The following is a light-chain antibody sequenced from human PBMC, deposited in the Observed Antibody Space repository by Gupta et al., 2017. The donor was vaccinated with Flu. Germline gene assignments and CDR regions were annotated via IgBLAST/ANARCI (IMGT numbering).Light chain of an antibody. CDR3: QQYYRTPWT. CDR2: WAS. Sequence: SLGERATINCKSSQTVLYSPNSKHYLAWYQQKPGQPPKLLIYWASTRESGVPDRFSGSGSVTDFTLTISSLQAEDVAVYYCQQYYRTPWTFGQGTKVEIK. J-gene: IGKJ1*01. CDR1: QTVLYSPNSKHY. V-gene: IGKV4-1*01.